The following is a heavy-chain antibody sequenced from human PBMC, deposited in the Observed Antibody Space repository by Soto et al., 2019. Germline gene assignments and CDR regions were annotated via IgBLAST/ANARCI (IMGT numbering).Heavy chain of an antibody. CDR3: ARDVRGVSARDYFDY. D-gene: IGHD2-8*01. V-gene: IGHV1-69*12. CDR2: IIPIFGTA. CDR1: GGTFSSYA. Sequence: QVQLVQSGAEVKKPGSSVKVSCKASGGTFSSYAISWVRQAPGQGLEWMGGIIPIFGTANYAQKFQGRVTITADESTSTAYMELSSLRSEDTAVYCCARDVRGVSARDYFDYWGQGTLVTVSS. J-gene: IGHJ4*02.